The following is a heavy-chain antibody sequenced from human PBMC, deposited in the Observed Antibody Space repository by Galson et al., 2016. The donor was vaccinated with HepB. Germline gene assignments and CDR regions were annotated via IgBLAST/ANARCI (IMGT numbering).Heavy chain of an antibody. V-gene: IGHV3-48*01. D-gene: IGHD3-22*01. CDR1: GFTFSSSA. CDR2: ISGGSSTI. J-gene: IGHJ2*01. CDR3: ARDSDTSGLHWYFDL. Sequence: FLRLPCAASGFTFSSSAMNWVRPAPGKGLEWLSHISGGSSTIYYADSVKGRFTVSRDQAKNTLYMQMNSLRAEDTAVYYCARDSDTSGLHWYFDLWGRGTLVTVSS.